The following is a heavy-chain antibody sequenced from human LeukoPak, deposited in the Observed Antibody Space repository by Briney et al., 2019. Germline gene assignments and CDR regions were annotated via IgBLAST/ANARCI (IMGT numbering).Heavy chain of an antibody. D-gene: IGHD6-19*01. CDR3: AKEGGIAVASNAFDI. V-gene: IGHV3-23*01. CDR2: VSGTGGNT. Sequence: GGSLRLSCAVSGFSFSNYAMSWVRQFPGKGLEWVSGVSGTGGNTYYADSVKGRFTISRDNSKNMLYLQMNSLRAEDTAVYYCAKEGGIAVASNAFDIWGQGTMVTVSS. CDR1: GFSFSNYA. J-gene: IGHJ3*02.